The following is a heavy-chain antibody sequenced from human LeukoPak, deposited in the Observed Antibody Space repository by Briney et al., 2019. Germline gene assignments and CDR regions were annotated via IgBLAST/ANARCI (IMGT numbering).Heavy chain of an antibody. CDR2: ISGSGLST. CDR1: GFTFSSYV. V-gene: IGHV3-23*01. CDR3: AKDAYCSSTSCPLYYYGLDV. Sequence: GGSLRLSCAASGFTFSSYVMSWVRQAPGKGLEWVSTISGSGLSTYYADSVKGRFTISRDNSKNTLYLQMNSLRAEDTTVYYCAKDAYCSSTSCPLYYYGLDVWGQGTTVTVSS. J-gene: IGHJ6*02. D-gene: IGHD2-2*01.